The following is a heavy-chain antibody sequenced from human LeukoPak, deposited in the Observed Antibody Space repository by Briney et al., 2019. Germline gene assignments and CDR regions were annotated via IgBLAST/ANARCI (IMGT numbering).Heavy chain of an antibody. Sequence: ASVNVSFKASGYTFTSYAMHWVRQAPGQRLEWMGWINAGNGNTKYSQKFQGRVTITRDTSASTAYMELSSLRSEDTAVYYCARSRRGFLEWSDWGQGTLVTVSS. J-gene: IGHJ4*02. CDR1: GYTFTSYA. CDR2: INAGNGNT. D-gene: IGHD3-3*01. V-gene: IGHV1-3*01. CDR3: ARSRRGFLEWSD.